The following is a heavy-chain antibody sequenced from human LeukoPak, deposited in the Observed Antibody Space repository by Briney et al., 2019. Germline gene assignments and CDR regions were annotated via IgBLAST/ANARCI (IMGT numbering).Heavy chain of an antibody. CDR1: GXTFSRCG. CDR2: ISGSGGST. CDR3: ANLIAAAGPFDP. D-gene: IGHD6-13*01. J-gene: IGHJ5*02. V-gene: IGHV3-23*01. Sequence: GGSLRLSCSASGXTFSRCGMHWVRQAPGKGLEWVSAISGSGGSTYYADSVKGRFTISRDNSKNTLYLQMNSLRAEDTAVYYCANLIAAAGPFDPWGQGTLVTVSS.